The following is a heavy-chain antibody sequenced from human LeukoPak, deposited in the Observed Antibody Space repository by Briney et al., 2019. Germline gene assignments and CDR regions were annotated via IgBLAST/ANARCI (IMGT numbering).Heavy chain of an antibody. V-gene: IGHV3-9*01. CDR3: AKFDSYYGMDV. Sequence: PGGPLRLSCAASGFTFDDYAMHWVRQAPGKGLEWVSGISWNSGSIDYADSVKGRFTISRDNAKNSLYLQMNSLRAEDTALYYCAKFDSYYGMDVWGQGTTVTVSS. CDR2: ISWNSGSI. CDR1: GFTFDDYA. J-gene: IGHJ6*02.